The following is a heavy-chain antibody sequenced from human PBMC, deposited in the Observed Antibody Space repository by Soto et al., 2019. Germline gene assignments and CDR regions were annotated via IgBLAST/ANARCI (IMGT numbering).Heavy chain of an antibody. CDR1: GGSISSYY. CDR3: ARVCSSSGWDYYYYGMDV. CDR2: IYYSGST. Sequence: PSETLSLTCTVSGGSISSYYWSWIRQPPGKGLEWIGYIYYSGSTNYNPSLKSRVTISVDTSKNQFSLKLSSVTAADTAVYYCARVCSSSGWDYYYYGMDVWGQGTTVTVSS. D-gene: IGHD6-6*01. J-gene: IGHJ6*02. V-gene: IGHV4-59*01.